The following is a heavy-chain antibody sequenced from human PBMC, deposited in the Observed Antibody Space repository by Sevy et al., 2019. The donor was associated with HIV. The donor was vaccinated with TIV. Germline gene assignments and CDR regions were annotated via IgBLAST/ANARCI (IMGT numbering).Heavy chain of an antibody. D-gene: IGHD3-3*01. Sequence: SETLSLTCTVSGGSISSYYWSWIRQPPGKGLEWIGYIYYSGSTNYNPSLKSRVTISVDTSKNQFSLKLSSVTAADTAVYHCARRIFGGKIDYWGQGTLVTVSS. CDR1: GGSISSYY. CDR3: ARRIFGGKIDY. V-gene: IGHV4-59*01. CDR2: IYYSGST. J-gene: IGHJ4*02.